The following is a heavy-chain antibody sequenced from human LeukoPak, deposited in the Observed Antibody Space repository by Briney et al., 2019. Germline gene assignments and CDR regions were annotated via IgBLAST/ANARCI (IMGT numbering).Heavy chain of an antibody. V-gene: IGHV2-5*01. J-gene: IGHJ4*02. Sequence: SGPTLVKPTQTLTLTCTFSGFSLSTSGVGVGWIRQPPGKAREWFALIYWNDERRYSPSLQNRLTITKDTSKNQVVLTMTNMDPVDTGTYYCAQGRVGTRGPKEFDFWGQGIVVTVSS. CDR1: GFSLSTSGVG. CDR3: AQGRVGTRGPKEFDF. CDR2: IYWNDER. D-gene: IGHD3-10*01.